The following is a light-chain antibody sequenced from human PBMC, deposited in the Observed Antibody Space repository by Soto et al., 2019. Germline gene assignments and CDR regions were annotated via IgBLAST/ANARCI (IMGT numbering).Light chain of an antibody. V-gene: IGKV3-15*01. CDR1: QSVSSN. J-gene: IGKJ1*01. Sequence: EIVMTQSPATLSVSPGERATLSCRASQSVSSNLAWYQQKPGQAPRLLIYGASRRPTDIPVRFSGSGSGAEFTLTISSLQSEDFAIYYCQQYNNLPPTFGQGTKVDIK. CDR2: GAS. CDR3: QQYNNLPPT.